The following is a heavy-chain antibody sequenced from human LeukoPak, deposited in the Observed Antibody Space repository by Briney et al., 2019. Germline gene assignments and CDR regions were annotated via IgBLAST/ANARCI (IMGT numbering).Heavy chain of an antibody. D-gene: IGHD3-22*01. CDR3: ATPDYDSSRGDY. J-gene: IGHJ4*02. Sequence: GGSLRLSCAASGFTFSSYAMSWVRQAPGKGLEWVSAISGSGGSTYYADSVKGRFTISRDNSKNTLYLQMNSLRVEDTAVYYCATPDYDSSRGDYWGQGTLVTVSS. CDR2: ISGSGGST. V-gene: IGHV3-23*01. CDR1: GFTFSSYA.